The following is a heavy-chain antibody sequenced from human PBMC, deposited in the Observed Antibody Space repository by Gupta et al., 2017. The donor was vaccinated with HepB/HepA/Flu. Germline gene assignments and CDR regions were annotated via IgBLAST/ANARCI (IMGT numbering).Heavy chain of an antibody. V-gene: IGHV3-21*01. D-gene: IGHD6-19*01. CDR1: GFPFSSYS. J-gene: IGHJ6*02. CDR2: ISSSSSYI. CDR3: ARDRAEWLVYYYYGMDV. Sequence: EVQLVESGGGLVKPGGSLRLSCAASGFPFSSYSMNWVRQAPGKGLEWVSSISSSSSYIYYADSVKGRFTISRDNAKNSLYLQMNSLRAEDTAVYYCARDRAEWLVYYYYGMDVWGQGTTVTVSS.